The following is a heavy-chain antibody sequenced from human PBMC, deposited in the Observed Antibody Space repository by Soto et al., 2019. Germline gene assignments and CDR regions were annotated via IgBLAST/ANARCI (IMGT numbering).Heavy chain of an antibody. J-gene: IGHJ6*04. CDR3: ARGRSRDYSNYYYYGMDV. V-gene: IGHV1-8*01. CDR2: MNPNSGNT. CDR1: GYTFTSYD. D-gene: IGHD4-4*01. Sequence: ASVKVSCKASGYTFTSYDINWVRQATGQGLEWMGWMNPNSGNTGYAQKFQGRVTMTRNTSISTAYMELSSLRSEDTAVYYCARGRSRDYSNYYYYGMDVWGEGTTVTVSS.